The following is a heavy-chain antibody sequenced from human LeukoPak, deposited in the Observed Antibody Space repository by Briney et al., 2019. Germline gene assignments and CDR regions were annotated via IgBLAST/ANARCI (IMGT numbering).Heavy chain of an antibody. CDR3: AREGGYCSGGSCYKQTNNWFDP. V-gene: IGHV4-61*01. D-gene: IGHD2-15*01. CDR2: IYYSGST. Sequence: SETLSLTCTVSGGSISSGSYYWSWIRQPPGKGLEWIGYIYYSGSTNYNPSLKSRVTISVDTSKNQFSLKLSSVTAADTAVYYCAREGGYCSGGSCYKQTNNWFDPWGQGTLVTVSS. J-gene: IGHJ5*02. CDR1: GGSISSGSYY.